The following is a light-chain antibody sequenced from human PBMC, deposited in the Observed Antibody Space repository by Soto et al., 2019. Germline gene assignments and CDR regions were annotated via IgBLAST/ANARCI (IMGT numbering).Light chain of an antibody. CDR3: QQYDNWPPLT. CDR2: GAS. J-gene: IGKJ4*01. Sequence: EIVMTQSPATLSVSPGEGATLSCRASQSVRSNLAWYQQKPGQAPRLLIFGASSRATGIPTRFSGSGSGTEFTLTISSLQSEDFAVYYCQQYDNWPPLTFGGGTKVDIK. CDR1: QSVRSN. V-gene: IGKV3-15*01.